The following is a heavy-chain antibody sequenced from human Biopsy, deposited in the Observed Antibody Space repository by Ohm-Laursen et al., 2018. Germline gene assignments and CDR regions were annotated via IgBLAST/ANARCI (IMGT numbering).Heavy chain of an antibody. Sequence: SDTLSLTCDVSGYFIISGYYWGWIRQSPGKGLEWIGSVYRSGDTYSNPSLNSRVTISADRFKNRVSLKLSSVTAADTAVYYCARAIYCTTSTCYQRGMDVWGQGTTVTVAS. CDR1: GYFIISGYY. J-gene: IGHJ6*02. CDR3: ARAIYCTTSTCYQRGMDV. CDR2: VYRSGDT. D-gene: IGHD2/OR15-2a*01. V-gene: IGHV4-38-2*01.